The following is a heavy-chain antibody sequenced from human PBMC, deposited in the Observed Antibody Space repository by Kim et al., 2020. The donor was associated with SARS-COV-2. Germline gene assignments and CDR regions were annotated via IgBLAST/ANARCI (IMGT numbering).Heavy chain of an antibody. CDR3: ARDSAGNGFDY. J-gene: IGHJ4*02. D-gene: IGHD6-13*01. V-gene: IGHV3-7*03. CDR1: RFTFSSYW. Sequence: GGSLILSCAASRFTFSSYWMSWVRQAPGKGLEWVANIKQDGSEKYYVDSVKGRFTISRDNAKNSLYLQMNSLRAEDTAVYYCARDSAGNGFDYWGQGTLVTVSS. CDR2: IKQDGSEK.